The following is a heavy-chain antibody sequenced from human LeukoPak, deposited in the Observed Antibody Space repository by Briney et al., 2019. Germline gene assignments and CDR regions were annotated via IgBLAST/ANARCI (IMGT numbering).Heavy chain of an antibody. CDR1: GGSFSGYY. CDR2: IKHSGST. V-gene: IGHV4-34*01. D-gene: IGHD1-26*01. CDR3: ARPVGATVFDI. Sequence: PSETLSLTCAVYGGSFSGYYWSWIRQPPGKGLEWIGEIKHSGSTNYNPSLKSRVTISVDTSKNQFSLKLSSVTAADTAVYYCARPVGATVFDIWGQGTMVTVSS. J-gene: IGHJ3*02.